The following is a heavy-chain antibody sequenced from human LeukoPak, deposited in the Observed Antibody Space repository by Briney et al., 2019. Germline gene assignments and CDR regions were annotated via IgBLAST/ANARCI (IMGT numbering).Heavy chain of an antibody. V-gene: IGHV7-4-1*02. D-gene: IGHD6-13*01. J-gene: IGHJ4*02. CDR1: GYTFTGYA. Sequence: GASVKVSCKASGYTFTGYAMNWVRQAPGQGLEWMGWINTNTGNPTYAQGFTGRFVFSLDTSVSTAYLQISSLKAEDTAVYYCARESRKSLAAAGSLSYTYWGQGTLVTVSS. CDR3: ARESRKSLAAAGSLSYTY. CDR2: INTNTGNP.